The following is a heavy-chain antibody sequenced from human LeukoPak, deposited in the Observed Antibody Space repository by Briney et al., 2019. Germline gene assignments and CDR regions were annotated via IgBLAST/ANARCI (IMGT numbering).Heavy chain of an antibody. CDR1: GGSISSSNW. CDR2: IYHSGST. J-gene: IGHJ3*02. CDR3: ARVHYVWGSYRYHDAFDI. Sequence: PSGTLSLTCAVSGGSISSSNWWSRVRQPPGKGLEWIGEIYHSGSTNYNPSPKSRVTISVDKSKNQFSLKLSSVTAADTAVYYCARVHYVWGSYRYHDAFDIWGQGTMVTVSS. V-gene: IGHV4-4*02. D-gene: IGHD3-16*02.